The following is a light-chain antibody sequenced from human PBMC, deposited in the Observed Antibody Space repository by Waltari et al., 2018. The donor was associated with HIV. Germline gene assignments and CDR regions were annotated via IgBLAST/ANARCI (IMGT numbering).Light chain of an antibody. CDR3: QQYYSASRS. J-gene: IGKJ2*03. Sequence: DIVMTQSPDSLAVSLGERATINCKSSQSILFGSNNENYLAWYQQRQGQPPKLLIYWASSRESGVPDRISGSGSGTNFTLTISSLQAEDVAVYYCQQYYSASRSFGQGTKLEIK. CDR1: QSILFGSNNENY. V-gene: IGKV4-1*01. CDR2: WAS.